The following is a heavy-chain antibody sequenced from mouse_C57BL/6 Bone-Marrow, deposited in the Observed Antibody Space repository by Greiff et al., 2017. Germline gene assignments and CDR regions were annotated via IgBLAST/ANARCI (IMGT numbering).Heavy chain of an antibody. Sequence: VMLVESGAELARPGASVKLSCTASGYTFTSYGIRWVKQRTGQGLEWIGEIYPRCGNTYYNEKFKGKATLTTDKSSSTAYMELRSLTAEDAAVYFCASGLSYFDDWGQGTTLTVSA. CDR1: GYTFTSYG. V-gene: IGHV1-81*01. CDR2: IYPRCGNT. J-gene: IGHJ2*01. CDR3: ASGLSYFDD.